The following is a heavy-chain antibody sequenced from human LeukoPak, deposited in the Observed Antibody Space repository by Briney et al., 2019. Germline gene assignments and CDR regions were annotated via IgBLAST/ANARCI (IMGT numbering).Heavy chain of an antibody. Sequence: KASETLSLTCAVYGGSFSGYYWSWIRQPPGKGLEWIGYIYYSGSTNYNPSLKSRVTISVDTSKNQFSLKLSSVTAADTAVYYCARGYSGYDMPDYWGQGTLVTVSS. CDR2: IYYSGST. CDR1: GGSFSGYY. CDR3: ARGYSGYDMPDY. J-gene: IGHJ4*02. V-gene: IGHV4-59*01. D-gene: IGHD5-12*01.